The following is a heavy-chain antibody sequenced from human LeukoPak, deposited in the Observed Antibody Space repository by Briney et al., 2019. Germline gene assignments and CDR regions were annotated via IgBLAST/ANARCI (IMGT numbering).Heavy chain of an antibody. CDR3: AKGRGYSYGHNEYYFDY. J-gene: IGHJ4*02. Sequence: SGGSLRLSCAASGFTFSYYGMHWVRQAPGKGLERVAFIRYDGGNKYYADSVKGRFTISRDNSQNTLYLQMNSLRAEDTAVYYCAKGRGYSYGHNEYYFDYWGQGTLVTVSS. D-gene: IGHD5-18*01. V-gene: IGHV3-30*02. CDR2: IRYDGGNK. CDR1: GFTFSYYG.